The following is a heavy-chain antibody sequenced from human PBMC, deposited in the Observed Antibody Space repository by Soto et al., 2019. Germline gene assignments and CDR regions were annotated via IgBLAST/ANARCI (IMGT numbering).Heavy chain of an antibody. V-gene: IGHV3-21*06. Sequence: PVGSLRLSCAASGFSFSTYNMNWVRQAPGKGLEWVSSISRDSTYRYYADSMRGRFTISRDNAKNSVFLQLDSLRGDDTAVYYCARDPYDFWSGPDYWGQGTLVTVSS. D-gene: IGHD3-3*01. CDR3: ARDPYDFWSGPDY. CDR1: GFSFSTYN. J-gene: IGHJ4*02. CDR2: ISRDSTYR.